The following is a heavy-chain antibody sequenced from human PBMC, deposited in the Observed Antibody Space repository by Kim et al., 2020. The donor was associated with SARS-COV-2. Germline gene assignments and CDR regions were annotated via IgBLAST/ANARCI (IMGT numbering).Heavy chain of an antibody. J-gene: IGHJ6*02. Sequence: YAQKCQGRVTMTRDTSTSTVYMELSSLRSEDTAVYYCAREQLSYYYGMDVWGQGTTVTVSS. D-gene: IGHD6-6*01. CDR3: AREQLSYYYGMDV. V-gene: IGHV1-46*01.